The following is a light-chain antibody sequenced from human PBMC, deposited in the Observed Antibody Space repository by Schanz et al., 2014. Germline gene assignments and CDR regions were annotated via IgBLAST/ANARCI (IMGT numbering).Light chain of an antibody. CDR1: QSVSSS. CDR2: GAS. J-gene: IGKJ4*01. Sequence: EIVLTQSPATLSLSPGARATLSCRASQSVSSSLAWYQHIPGQAPRLLIYGASSRPTGIPDRFSGSGSGTDFTLTITRLEPEDSAVYYCQRYGTSPPLTFGGGTKIDIK. CDR3: QRYGTSPPLT. V-gene: IGKV3-20*01.